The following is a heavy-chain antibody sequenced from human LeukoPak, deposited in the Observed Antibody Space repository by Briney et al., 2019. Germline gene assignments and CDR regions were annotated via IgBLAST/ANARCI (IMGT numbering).Heavy chain of an antibody. J-gene: IGHJ4*02. V-gene: IGHV3-48*03. CDR1: EFTFSSYE. CDR2: ISSSGSTI. CDR3: ARGGGTNYFDY. D-gene: IGHD4-23*01. Sequence: PGGSLRLSCAASEFTFSSYEMNWVRQAPGQGLEWVSYISSSGSTIYYADSVKGRFTISRDNAKISLYLQMHSLRAEDTAVYYCARGGGTNYFDYWGQGTLVTVSS.